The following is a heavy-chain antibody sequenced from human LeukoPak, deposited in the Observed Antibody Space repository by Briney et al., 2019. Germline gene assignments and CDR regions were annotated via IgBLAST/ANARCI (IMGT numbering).Heavy chain of an antibody. CDR3: AKDFRSAVTATYFDY. CDR2: ISGSGGST. Sequence: GGSLRLSCAASGFTFSSYAMSWVRQAPGKGLEWVSAISGSGGSTYYADSVKGRFTISRDNSKNTLYLQMNSLRAEDTAVYYCAKDFRSAVTATYFDYWDQGTLVTVSS. CDR1: GFTFSSYA. D-gene: IGHD2-21*02. J-gene: IGHJ4*02. V-gene: IGHV3-23*01.